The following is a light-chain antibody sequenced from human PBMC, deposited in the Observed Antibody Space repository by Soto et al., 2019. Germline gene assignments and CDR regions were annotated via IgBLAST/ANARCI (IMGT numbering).Light chain of an antibody. J-gene: IGKJ3*01. CDR1: QSISTW. CDR2: WAS. Sequence: DIHMTQSPATLSASVGDRVTITCRASQSISTWLAWYQQKTGKAPKLLIYWASSLESGVPSRFSGSGSGTEFTLTISSLQPDDFATYYCQHYTTYSGTFGPGTKVDIK. V-gene: IGKV1-5*03. CDR3: QHYTTYSGT.